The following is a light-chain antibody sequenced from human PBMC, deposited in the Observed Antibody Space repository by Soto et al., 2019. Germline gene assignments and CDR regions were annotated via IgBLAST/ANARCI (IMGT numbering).Light chain of an antibody. Sequence: EIVLTQSPGTLSLSPGERPTLSCRASQSVSSSYLAWYQQKPGQAPRLLIYGASSRATGIPDMFSGSGSGTDFTLTISRLEPEDVAVYYCQQYGSSPWTFGQGTKVEIK. CDR3: QQYGSSPWT. V-gene: IGKV3-20*01. J-gene: IGKJ1*01. CDR1: QSVSSSY. CDR2: GAS.